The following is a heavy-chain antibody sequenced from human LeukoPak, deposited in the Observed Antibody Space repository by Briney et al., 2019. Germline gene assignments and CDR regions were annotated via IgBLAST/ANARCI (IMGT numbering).Heavy chain of an antibody. V-gene: IGHV4-4*02. J-gene: IGHJ4*02. CDR1: GGSISSTNW. CDR2: IHHSGRT. CDR3: ARSNGWFFDY. D-gene: IGHD6-19*01. Sequence: SETLSLTCAVSGGSISSTNWWSWVRQPPGKGLEWIGEIHHSGRTNDNPSLKSRGTISVDKSKNQFSLKVSSVTAADTAVYYCARSNGWFFDYWGQGTLVIVSS.